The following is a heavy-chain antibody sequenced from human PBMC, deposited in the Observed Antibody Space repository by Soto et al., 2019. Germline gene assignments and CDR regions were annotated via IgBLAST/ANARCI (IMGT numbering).Heavy chain of an antibody. Sequence: GGSLRLSCAASGFTFSSYGMHWVRQAPGKGLDWVAVIWYDGSNKYYADSVKGRFTISRDNSKNTLYLQMNSLRAEDTAVYYCAKDRRDYYDSSGYSHYWGQGTLVTVSS. CDR3: AKDRRDYYDSSGYSHY. CDR2: IWYDGSNK. V-gene: IGHV3-33*06. D-gene: IGHD3-22*01. CDR1: GFTFSSYG. J-gene: IGHJ4*02.